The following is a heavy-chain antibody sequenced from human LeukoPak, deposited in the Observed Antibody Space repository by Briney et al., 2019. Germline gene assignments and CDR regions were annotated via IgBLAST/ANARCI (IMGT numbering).Heavy chain of an antibody. D-gene: IGHD3-3*01. V-gene: IGHV3-74*01. CDR2: IDPDGGSI. Sequence: GSLRLSCAASGFTLSSYWMHWVRQAPGKGLVWVSRIDPDGGSIRYADSVEGRFTISRDDAKNTLYLQLNSLRAEDTAVYYCASLGRLRSWGQGTLVTVSS. CDR3: ASLGRLRS. CDR1: GFTLSSYW. J-gene: IGHJ4*02.